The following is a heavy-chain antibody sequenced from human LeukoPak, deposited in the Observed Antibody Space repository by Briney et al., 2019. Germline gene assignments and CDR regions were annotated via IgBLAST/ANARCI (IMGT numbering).Heavy chain of an antibody. V-gene: IGHV3-20*04. CDR2: ISWDSDTI. Sequence: GGSLRLSCAASGFTFDDYGMSWVRQAPGKGLEWVSGISWDSDTIGYADSVKGRFTISRDNAKSSLYLQMNSLRTDDTALYYCARAFGGNYSPAGSWGQGTLVTVSS. D-gene: IGHD1-26*01. J-gene: IGHJ5*02. CDR3: ARAFGGNYSPAGS. CDR1: GFTFDDYG.